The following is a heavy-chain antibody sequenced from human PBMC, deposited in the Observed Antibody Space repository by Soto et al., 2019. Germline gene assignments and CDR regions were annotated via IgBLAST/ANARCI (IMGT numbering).Heavy chain of an antibody. Sequence: KTSETLSLTCTVSGGSISSYYWSWIRQPPGKGLEWIGYIYYSGSTNYNPSLKSRVTISVDTSKNQFSLKLSSVTAADTAVYYCARGYSSSWQRGNWFDPWGQGTLVTVSS. D-gene: IGHD6-13*01. J-gene: IGHJ5*02. V-gene: IGHV4-59*01. CDR3: ARGYSSSWQRGNWFDP. CDR2: IYYSGST. CDR1: GGSISSYY.